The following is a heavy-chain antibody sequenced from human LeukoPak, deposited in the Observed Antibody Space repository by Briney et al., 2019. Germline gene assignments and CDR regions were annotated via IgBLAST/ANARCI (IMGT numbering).Heavy chain of an antibody. CDR1: GFTVSSNY. V-gene: IGHV3-66*01. CDR3: ARDYCSSTSCYTGYFDY. CDR2: IYSGGST. D-gene: IGHD2-2*02. Sequence: GGSLRLSCAASGFTVSSNYMSWVRQAPGKGLEWVSVIYSGGSTYYADSVKGRFTISRDKSKNTLYLQMNSLRAEDTAVYYCARDYCSSTSCYTGYFDYWGQGTLVTVSS. J-gene: IGHJ4*02.